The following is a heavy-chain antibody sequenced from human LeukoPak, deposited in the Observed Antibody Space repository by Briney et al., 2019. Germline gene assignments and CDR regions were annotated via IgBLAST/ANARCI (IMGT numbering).Heavy chain of an antibody. CDR3: ARGRQDGRAY. CDR2: IYTSGST. Sequence: SQTLSLTCTVSGGSISSGSYYWSWIRQPAGKGLEWIGRIYTSGSTNYNPSLKSRVTISVDTSKNQFSLKLSSVTAADTAVYYCARGRQDGRAYWGQGTLVTVSS. J-gene: IGHJ4*02. D-gene: IGHD5-24*01. V-gene: IGHV4-61*02. CDR1: GGSISSGSYY.